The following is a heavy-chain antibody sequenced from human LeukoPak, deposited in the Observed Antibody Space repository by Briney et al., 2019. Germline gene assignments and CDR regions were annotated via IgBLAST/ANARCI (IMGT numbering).Heavy chain of an antibody. CDR2: VIPSGGST. Sequence: ASVKVSCKASEYTFTSYYIHWVRQAPGQGLEWMGIVIPSGGSTTYAQTFQGRVTMTRDTSTRTVYMELSSLRSEDTAVYYCARVVTGSSGWYHFDYWGQGTLVTVSS. J-gene: IGHJ4*02. D-gene: IGHD6-19*01. CDR1: EYTFTSYY. CDR3: ARVVTGSSGWYHFDY. V-gene: IGHV1-46*01.